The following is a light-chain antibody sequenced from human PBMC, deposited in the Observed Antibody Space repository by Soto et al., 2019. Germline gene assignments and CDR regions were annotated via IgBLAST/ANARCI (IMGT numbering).Light chain of an antibody. CDR1: QSITTD. Sequence: IEVTESTSSLSASVGDRVTITCRASQSITTDLNWYRQKPGKAHKLLIYAASSLQSGVPSRFSGSGSETEFTLSISSLQPEDFATYISPDISSAPLPFGGGTK. CDR3: PDISSAPLP. J-gene: IGKJ4*01. CDR2: AAS. V-gene: IGKV1-39*01.